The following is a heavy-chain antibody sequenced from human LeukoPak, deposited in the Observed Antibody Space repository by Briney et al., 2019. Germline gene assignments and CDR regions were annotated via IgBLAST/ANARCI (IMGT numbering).Heavy chain of an antibody. CDR2: ISSSSSTI. V-gene: IGHV3-48*01. J-gene: IGHJ6*03. D-gene: IGHD5-18*01. CDR1: GFTFSSYS. CDR3: ARSGYSYGIYYYYYMDV. Sequence: GGSLRLSCAASGFTFSSYSMNWVRQAPGKGLEWVSYISSSSSTIYYADSVKGRFTISRDNAKNSLYLQMNSLRAEDTAVYYCARSGYSYGIYYYYYMDVWGKGTTVTVSS.